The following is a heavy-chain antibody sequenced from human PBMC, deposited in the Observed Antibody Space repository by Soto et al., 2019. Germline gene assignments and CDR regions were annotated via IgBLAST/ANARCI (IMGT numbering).Heavy chain of an antibody. V-gene: IGHV1-18*01. Sequence: QVQLVQSGAEVKKPGASVKVSCKASGYTFTSYGISWVRQAPGQGLEWMGWISAYNGNTNYAQKLQGRVTMTTDTTTSRAYMELRSLRSDDTAVYYCARDRGSARGNYYYYGMDVWGQGTTVTVSS. CDR1: GYTFTSYG. J-gene: IGHJ6*02. CDR2: ISAYNGNT. CDR3: ARDRGSARGNYYYYGMDV. D-gene: IGHD3-16*01.